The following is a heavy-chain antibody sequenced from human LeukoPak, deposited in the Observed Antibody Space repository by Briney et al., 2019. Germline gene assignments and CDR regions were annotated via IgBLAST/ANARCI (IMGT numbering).Heavy chain of an antibody. V-gene: IGHV4-59*01. CDR3: ARGKYYFDY. Sequence: SKTLSLTCTVAVDSISGYYWSWIRQPPGKGLEWIGYMYYSGNTNYNPSLKSRLTTSLDTSKNQFSLKLSSVTAADTAVYYCARGKYYFDYWGQGTLVTVSS. J-gene: IGHJ4*02. CDR1: VDSISGYY. CDR2: MYYSGNT.